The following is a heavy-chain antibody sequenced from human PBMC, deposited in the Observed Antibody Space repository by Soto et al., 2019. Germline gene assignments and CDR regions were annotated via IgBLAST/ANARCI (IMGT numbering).Heavy chain of an antibody. J-gene: IGHJ4*02. CDR3: ARDRVSTTTPPRHYFDY. Sequence: ASETLSLTCTVSGGSVSSGSYYWSWIRQPPGKGLEWIGYIYYSGSTNYNPSLKSRVTISVDTSKNQFSLKLSSVTAADTAVYYCARDRVSTTTPPRHYFDYWGQGTLVTVSS. CDR2: IYYSGST. D-gene: IGHD5-12*01. V-gene: IGHV4-61*01. CDR1: GGSVSSGSYY.